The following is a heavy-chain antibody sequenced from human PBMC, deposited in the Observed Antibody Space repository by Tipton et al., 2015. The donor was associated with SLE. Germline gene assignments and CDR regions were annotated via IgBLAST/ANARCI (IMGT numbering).Heavy chain of an antibody. CDR2: IYYSGSI. D-gene: IGHD3-16*01. CDR1: GGSISSHY. Sequence: LRPSCTVSGGSISSHYWSWIRQPPGKGLEWIGYIYYSGSISYNPSLKSRVTISVDTSKNQFSLKLSSVTAADTAVYYCAREWGDAFDIWGQGTMVTVSS. V-gene: IGHV4-59*11. J-gene: IGHJ3*02. CDR3: AREWGDAFDI.